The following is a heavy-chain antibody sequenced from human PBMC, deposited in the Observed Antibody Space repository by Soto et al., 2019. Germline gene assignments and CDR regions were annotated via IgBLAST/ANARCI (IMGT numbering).Heavy chain of an antibody. CDR3: ARGREYSSSRLFKYGMDL. CDR1: GDTFSSYA. D-gene: IGHD6-6*01. Sequence: SVKVSCKAPGDTFSSYAISWLRQAPGQGLEWMGGIIPIFGTANYAQKFQGRVTITADESTSTAYMELSSLRSEDTAVYYCARGREYSSSRLFKYGMDLWGQGTTVTVSS. V-gene: IGHV1-69*13. J-gene: IGHJ6*02. CDR2: IIPIFGTA.